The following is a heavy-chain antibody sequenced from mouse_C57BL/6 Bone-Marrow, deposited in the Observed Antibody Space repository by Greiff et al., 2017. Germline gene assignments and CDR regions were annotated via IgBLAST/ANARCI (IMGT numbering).Heavy chain of an antibody. J-gene: IGHJ2*01. D-gene: IGHD1-1*01. CDR2: IRLKSDNYAT. Sequence: EVKLMESGGGLVQPGGSMKLSCVASGFTFSNYWMNWVRQSPEKGLEWVAQIRLKSDNYATHYAESVKGRFTISRDDSKSSVYLQMNNVRAEDTGIYYCTGGYYDYWGQGTTLTVSS. CDR3: TGGYYDY. CDR1: GFTFSNYW. V-gene: IGHV6-3*01.